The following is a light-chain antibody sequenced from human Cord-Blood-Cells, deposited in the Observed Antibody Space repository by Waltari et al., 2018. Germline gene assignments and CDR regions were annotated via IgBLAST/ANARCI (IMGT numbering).Light chain of an antibody. Sequence: QSALTQPASVSGSPGKSITISCTGTSNAVGSYNLVSWDQQHPGKAPKLMTYEGSKRPSGVSNRFSGSKSGNTASLTISGLQAEDEADYYCCSYAGSSTLVFGGGTKLTVL. CDR1: SNAVGSYNL. J-gene: IGLJ3*02. V-gene: IGLV2-23*01. CDR3: CSYAGSSTLV. CDR2: EGS.